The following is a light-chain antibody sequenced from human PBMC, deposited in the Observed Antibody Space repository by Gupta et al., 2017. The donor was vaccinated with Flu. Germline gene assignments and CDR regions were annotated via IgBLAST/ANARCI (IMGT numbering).Light chain of an antibody. CDR1: SANIGADCD. CDR2: AND. CDR3: QSYDTSRGGYV. J-gene: IGLJ1*01. Sequence: VTISCTGSSANIGADCDVHWYQQRPATAPQLLIYANDIRPSGVPDRFSASKSGTSASLAITGLQPEDEADYYCQSYDTSRGGYVFGPGTAVTVL. V-gene: IGLV1-40*01.